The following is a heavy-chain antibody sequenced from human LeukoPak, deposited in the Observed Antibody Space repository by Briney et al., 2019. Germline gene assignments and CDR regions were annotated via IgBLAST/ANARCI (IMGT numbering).Heavy chain of an antibody. V-gene: IGHV3-21*01. CDR1: GFTFSSYS. J-gene: IGHJ5*02. D-gene: IGHD3-3*01. CDR3: ARGAGLRFLAWFSCVWFDP. CDR2: INSSSSYI. Sequence: GGSLRLSCAASGFTFSSYSMNWVRQAPGKGLEWVSSINSSSSYIYYADSVKGRFTISRDNAKNSLYLQMNSLRAEDTAVYYCARGAGLRFLAWFSCVWFDPWGQGTLVTVSS.